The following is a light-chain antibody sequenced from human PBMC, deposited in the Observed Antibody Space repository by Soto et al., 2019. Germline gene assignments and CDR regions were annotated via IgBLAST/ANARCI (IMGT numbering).Light chain of an antibody. CDR3: CSYAGSYTVV. Sequence: QSVLTQPRSVSGSPGQSVTISCTGTSSDVGGYNYVSWYQQYPGKAPKLMIYDVSKRPSGVPDRFSGPKSGNTASLTISGLQAEDEADYYCCSYAGSYTVVFGGGTKLTVL. J-gene: IGLJ2*01. V-gene: IGLV2-11*01. CDR1: SSDVGGYNY. CDR2: DVS.